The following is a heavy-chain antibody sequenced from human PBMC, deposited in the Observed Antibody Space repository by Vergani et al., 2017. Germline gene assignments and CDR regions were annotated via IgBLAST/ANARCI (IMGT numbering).Heavy chain of an antibody. J-gene: IGHJ2*01. D-gene: IGHD3-10*01. Sequence: QVQLQESGPGVVKPSQTLSLTCAVPGGSISSGDHCWTWIRQRPGKGLEWIWYIFYSGTTYDNPSLRCRLTISVDTSQNQFSLSLYSVTAADTAVYYCARGRGDNWYFDLWVRGTLVTVSS. CDR2: IFYSGTT. V-gene: IGHV4-31*11. CDR3: ARGRGDNWYFDL. CDR1: GGSISSGDHC.